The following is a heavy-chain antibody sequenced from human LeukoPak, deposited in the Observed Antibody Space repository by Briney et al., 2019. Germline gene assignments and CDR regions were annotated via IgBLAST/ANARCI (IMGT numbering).Heavy chain of an antibody. CDR1: GFTFDDYT. CDR3: AKGGQTAARDMDV. J-gene: IGHJ6*03. CDR2: MTWDAGTI. D-gene: IGHD2-2*01. V-gene: IGHV3-43*01. Sequence: GGSLRLSCAASGFTFDDYTMHWVRQPPGKGLEWVSLMTWDAGTIYYADSVKGRFTISRDNSKNSLYLQMNSLRSEDTALYYCAKGGQTAARDMDVWGKGTTVTVSS.